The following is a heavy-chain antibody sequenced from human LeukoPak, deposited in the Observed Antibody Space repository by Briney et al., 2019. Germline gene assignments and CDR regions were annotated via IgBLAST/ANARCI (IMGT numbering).Heavy chain of an antibody. CDR3: ARITYDYVWGSYSARDY. D-gene: IGHD3-16*01. CDR2: INPNSGGT. J-gene: IGHJ4*02. CDR1: GYTFTRYY. Sequence: ASVKVSCKASGYTFTRYYMHWVRQAPGQGLEWMGRINPNSGGTNYAQKFQGRVTMTRDTSISTAYMELSRLRSDDTAVYYCARITYDYVWGSYSARDYWGQGTLVTVSS. V-gene: IGHV1-2*06.